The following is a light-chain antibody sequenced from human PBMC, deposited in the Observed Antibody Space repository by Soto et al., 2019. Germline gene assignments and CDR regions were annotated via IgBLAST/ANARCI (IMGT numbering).Light chain of an antibody. Sequence: QSALTQPASVSGSPGQSITIACTGTSSDVGGYNYVSWYQQHPGKVPKRMIYEVSNRPSGVSNRFSGSKSGNTAYLTISGLQADDEADYYCSSYTSSSSYVFGTGTKLTV. CDR3: SSYTSSSSYV. V-gene: IGLV2-14*01. CDR2: EVS. CDR1: SSDVGGYNY. J-gene: IGLJ1*01.